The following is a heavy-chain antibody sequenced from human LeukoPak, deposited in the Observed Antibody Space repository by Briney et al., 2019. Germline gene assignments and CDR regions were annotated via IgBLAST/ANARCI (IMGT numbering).Heavy chain of an antibody. V-gene: IGHV5-51*01. CDR1: GYSFTSYR. D-gene: IGHD4-23*01. J-gene: IGHJ4*02. CDR3: ASLDGYGGNPYYFDY. Sequence: GESLQISCKGSGYSFTSYRIGWVRQMPGKGLEWMGIIYPGDSDTRYSPSFQGQVTISADKSISTAYLQWSSLKASDTAMYYCASLDGYGGNPYYFDYWGQGTLVTVSS. CDR2: IYPGDSDT.